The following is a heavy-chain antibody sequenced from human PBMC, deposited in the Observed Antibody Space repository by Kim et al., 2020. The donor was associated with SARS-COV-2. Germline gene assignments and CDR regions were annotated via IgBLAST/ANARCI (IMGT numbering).Heavy chain of an antibody. D-gene: IGHD4-17*01. J-gene: IGHJ6*02. Sequence: QKFQGRVTRTRDTSISTAYMELSRLRSDDTAVYYCARAWSRFAGDYGMDVWGQGTTVTVSS. V-gene: IGHV1-2*02. CDR3: ARAWSRFAGDYGMDV.